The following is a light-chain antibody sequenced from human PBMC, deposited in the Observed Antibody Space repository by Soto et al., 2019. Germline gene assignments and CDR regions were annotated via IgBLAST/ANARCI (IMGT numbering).Light chain of an antibody. Sequence: EIVMTQSPATLSVSPGERATLSCRASQSVSSNLAWYQQKPGQAPRLLIYGASTRATGIPARFRGSGSGTDFTLTISSLQSVDFAVYYCQQYNNWPRTFGQGTKVEIK. CDR1: QSVSSN. J-gene: IGKJ1*01. CDR2: GAS. V-gene: IGKV3-15*01. CDR3: QQYNNWPRT.